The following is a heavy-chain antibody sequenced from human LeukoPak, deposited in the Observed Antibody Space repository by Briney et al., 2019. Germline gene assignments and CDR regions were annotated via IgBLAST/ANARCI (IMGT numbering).Heavy chain of an antibody. J-gene: IGHJ4*02. D-gene: IGHD6-19*01. CDR2: IRYDGSNK. V-gene: IGHV3-30*02. CDR3: AKAARIAVAGHFDY. CDR1: GFTFSSYG. Sequence: GGSLRLSCAASGFTFSSYGMHWVRQAPGKGLEWVAFIRYDGSNKYYADSVKGLFTISRDNSKSTLYLQMNSLRAEDTAVYYCAKAARIAVAGHFDYWGQGTLVTVSS.